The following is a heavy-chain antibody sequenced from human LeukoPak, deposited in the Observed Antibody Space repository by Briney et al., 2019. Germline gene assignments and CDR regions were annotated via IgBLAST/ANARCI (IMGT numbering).Heavy chain of an antibody. V-gene: IGHV3-33*08. D-gene: IGHD2-15*01. J-gene: IGHJ3*02. Sequence: PGGSLRLSCAASGFTFSSYAMSWVRQAPGKGLEWVAVIWYDGSNKHYVDSVKGRFTISRDNSKNTLYLQMNSLRAEDTAVYYCARDGHCSGGTCYYDAFDICGQGTMVTVSS. CDR2: IWYDGSNK. CDR3: ARDGHCSGGTCYYDAFDI. CDR1: GFTFSSYA.